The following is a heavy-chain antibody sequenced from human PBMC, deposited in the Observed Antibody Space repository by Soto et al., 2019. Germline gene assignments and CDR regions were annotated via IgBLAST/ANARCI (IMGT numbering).Heavy chain of an antibody. D-gene: IGHD3-3*01. CDR3: ARSPQYYTPGSSPFDY. CDR1: SYVIESGHY. V-gene: IGHV4-38-2*01. CDR2: IYDSGTT. J-gene: IGHJ4*03. Sequence: SETLSLTCVVDSYVIESGHYWGWVRQPPGKGLEWVGSIYDSGTTYYNPSLRSRVTISADTSKNQFSLSLTSVTAADTAVYYCARSPQYYTPGSSPFDYWGPGTMVTASS.